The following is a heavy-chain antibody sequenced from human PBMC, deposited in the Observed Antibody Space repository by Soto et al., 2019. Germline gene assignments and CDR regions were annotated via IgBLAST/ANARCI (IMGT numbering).Heavy chain of an antibody. CDR2: LSYTGST. D-gene: IGHD2-8*02. J-gene: IGHJ3*02. Sequence: QVHLQESGPQLVKPSQPLSLTCTVSGGPVRDAFSYWTWIRQPPGKGPEWMGYLSYTGSTYYNPSLRNRATISLDESSTLLSLRLSSVTAADTAVYYCARELEGGVFDIWGRGTLVTVSS. CDR3: ARELEGGVFDI. V-gene: IGHV4-30-4*01. CDR1: GGPVRDAFSY.